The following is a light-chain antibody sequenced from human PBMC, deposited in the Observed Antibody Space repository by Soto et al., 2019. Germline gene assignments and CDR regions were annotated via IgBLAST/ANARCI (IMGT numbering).Light chain of an antibody. Sequence: QSVLTQPPSVSAAPGQKVTISCSGSRSNIGNNDVSWYQHLPGAAPKLLIYDNNRRHSGIPDRFSGSKSGTSATLGITGRQTGDEADYYCGTWDSTLSVGVFGGGTKVTVL. CDR3: GTWDSTLSVGV. CDR2: DNN. CDR1: RSNIGNND. V-gene: IGLV1-51*01. J-gene: IGLJ2*01.